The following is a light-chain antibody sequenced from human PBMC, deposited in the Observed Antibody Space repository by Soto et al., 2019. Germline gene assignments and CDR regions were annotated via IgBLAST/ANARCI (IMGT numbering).Light chain of an antibody. CDR2: SNN. CDR3: ATWDDSLNNPV. J-gene: IGLJ3*02. CDR1: STNIGSNY. Sequence: QSVLSQPPSASGTPGQRVTISCSGSSTNIGSNYVYWYQQVPGTAPKLLIYSNNQRPSGVPDRFSASKSGTSASLAISGLRSEYEAGYYCATWDDSLNNPVFGGGTKVTVL. V-gene: IGLV1-47*02.